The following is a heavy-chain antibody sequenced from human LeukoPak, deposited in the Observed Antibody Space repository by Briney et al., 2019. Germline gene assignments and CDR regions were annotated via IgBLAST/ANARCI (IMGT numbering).Heavy chain of an antibody. CDR3: ARGSRWELPLDY. CDR2: INHSGST. Sequence: SETLSLTCAVYGGSFSGYYWSWIRQPPGKGLEWIGEINHSGSTNYSPSLKSRVTISTDTSKNQFSLKLSSVTAADTAVYYCARGSRWELPLDYWGQGTLVTVSS. CDR1: GGSFSGYY. D-gene: IGHD1-26*01. V-gene: IGHV4-34*01. J-gene: IGHJ4*02.